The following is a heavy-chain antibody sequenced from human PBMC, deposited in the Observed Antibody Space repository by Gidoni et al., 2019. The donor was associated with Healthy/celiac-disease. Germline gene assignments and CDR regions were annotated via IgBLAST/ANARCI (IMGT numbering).Heavy chain of an antibody. CDR3: ARQNYYDSSGYYSQAFDI. Sequence: LQESGPGLVKPSETLSLTCTVSGGSISSSSYYWGWIRQPPGKGLEWIGSIYYSGSTYYNPSLKSRVTISVDTSKNQFSLKLSSVTAADTAVYYCARQNYYDSSGYYSQAFDIWGQGTMVTVSS. J-gene: IGHJ3*02. CDR1: GGSISSSSYY. V-gene: IGHV4-39*01. D-gene: IGHD3-22*01. CDR2: IYYSGST.